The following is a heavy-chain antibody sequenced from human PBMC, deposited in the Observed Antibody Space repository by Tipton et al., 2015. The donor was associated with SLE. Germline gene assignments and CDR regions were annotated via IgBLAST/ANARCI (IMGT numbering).Heavy chain of an antibody. D-gene: IGHD1-1*01. Sequence: TLSLTCTASGGSISSHYWSWIRQPPGKGLEWIGYIYYSGSTNYNPSLKSRVTISVDTSKNQFSLKLSSVTAADTAVYYCARDPTGTTPYAFDIWGQGTMVTVSS. V-gene: IGHV4-59*11. CDR3: ARDPTGTTPYAFDI. J-gene: IGHJ3*02. CDR2: IYYSGST. CDR1: GGSISSHY.